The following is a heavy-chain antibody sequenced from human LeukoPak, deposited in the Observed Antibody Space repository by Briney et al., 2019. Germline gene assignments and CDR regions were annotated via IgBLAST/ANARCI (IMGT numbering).Heavy chain of an antibody. CDR2: ISSSSSYI. CDR3: ARARSSWDDAFDI. V-gene: IGHV3-21*01. CDR1: GFTFSSYS. J-gene: IGHJ3*02. D-gene: IGHD6-13*01. Sequence: GGSLRLSCAASGFTFSSYSMNWVRQAPGTRLEWVSSISSSSSYIYYADSVKGRFTISRDNAKTSLYLQMNSLRDDDTAVYYCARARSSWDDAFDIWGQGTMVTVSS.